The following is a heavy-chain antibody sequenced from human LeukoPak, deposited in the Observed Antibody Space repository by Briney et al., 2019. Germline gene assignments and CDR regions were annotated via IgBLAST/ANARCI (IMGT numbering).Heavy chain of an antibody. CDR2: IIPIFGTA. CDR3: AREPTRRWSGSYSPYYMDV. CDR1: GGTFSSYA. D-gene: IGHD1-26*01. Sequence: SVKVSCKASGGTFSSYAISWVRQAPGQGLEWMGGIIPIFGTANYAQKFQGRVTITADESTSTAYMELSSLRSEDTAVYYCAREPTRRWSGSYSPYYMDVWGKGTTVTISS. J-gene: IGHJ6*03. V-gene: IGHV1-69*13.